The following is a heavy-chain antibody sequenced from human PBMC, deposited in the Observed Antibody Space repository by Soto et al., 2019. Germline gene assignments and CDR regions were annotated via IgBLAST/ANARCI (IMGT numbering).Heavy chain of an antibody. V-gene: IGHV1-69*13. CDR3: VKDSSGWTDAFDI. CDR2: IIPIFGTA. D-gene: IGHD3-22*01. J-gene: IGHJ3*02. CDR1: GYTFSSYA. Sequence: GASVKVSCKASGYTFSSYAISWVRQAPGQGLEWMGGIIPIFGTANYAQKFQGRVTITADESTSTAYMELSSLRSEDTAVYYCVKDSSGWTDAFDIWGQGTMVTVSS.